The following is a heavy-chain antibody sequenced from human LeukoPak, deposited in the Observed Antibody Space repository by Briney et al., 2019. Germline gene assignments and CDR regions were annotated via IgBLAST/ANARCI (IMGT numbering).Heavy chain of an antibody. J-gene: IGHJ4*02. V-gene: IGHV3-23*01. CDR1: GFTFSSYA. CDR3: AILTRRDGNNPFDY. Sequence: PGGSLRLSCAASGFTFSSYAMSWVRQAPGKGLEWVSGISGSGGSTYYADSVKDRLTISRDNSKNTLSLQVNSLRAEDTAVYYCAILTRRDGNNPFDYWGQGTLVTVSS. D-gene: IGHD5-24*01. CDR2: ISGSGGST.